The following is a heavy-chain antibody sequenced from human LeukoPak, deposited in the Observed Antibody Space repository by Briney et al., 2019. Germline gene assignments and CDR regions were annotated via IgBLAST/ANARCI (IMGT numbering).Heavy chain of an antibody. Sequence: PSETLSLTCTVSGDSTSSSTYYWDWIRQAPGKGLEWIGNIYDSGTTHYNPSLKSRVTISGDTSKNQFSLKLNSVTAADTAIYYCAIHRRSGSGGSENAFEIWGQGTMVTVSS. CDR3: AIHRRSGSGGSENAFEI. CDR2: IYDSGTT. J-gene: IGHJ3*02. V-gene: IGHV4-39*01. D-gene: IGHD5-12*01. CDR1: GDSTSSSTYY.